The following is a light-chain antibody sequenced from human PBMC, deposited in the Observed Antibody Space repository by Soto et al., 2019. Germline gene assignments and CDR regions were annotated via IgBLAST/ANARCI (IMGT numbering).Light chain of an antibody. CDR3: VLYMGSGSVV. CDR2: STN. CDR1: SGSVSTSYY. J-gene: IGLJ2*01. Sequence: QAVVTQETSFSVSPGGTVTLTCGLSSGSVSTSYYPSWYQQTPGQAPRTLIYSTNTRSSGVPDRFSGSILGNKAALTITGAQADDESDYYCVLYMGSGSVVFGGGTKVTVL. V-gene: IGLV8-61*01.